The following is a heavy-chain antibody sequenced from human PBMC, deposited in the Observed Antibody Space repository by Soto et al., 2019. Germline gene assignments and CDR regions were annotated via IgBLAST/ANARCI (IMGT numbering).Heavy chain of an antibody. CDR3: ARRTTVTEAFDY. CDR2: ISSSISYI. Sequence: GGSLRLSCAASGFTFSNYSMNWVRQAPGKGLEWVSSISSSISYIYYADSVKGRFTISRDNAKNALYLQMNSLRAEDTAVYYCARRTTVTEAFDYWGQGTLVTVSS. CDR1: GFTFSNYS. V-gene: IGHV3-21*01. J-gene: IGHJ4*02. D-gene: IGHD4-17*01.